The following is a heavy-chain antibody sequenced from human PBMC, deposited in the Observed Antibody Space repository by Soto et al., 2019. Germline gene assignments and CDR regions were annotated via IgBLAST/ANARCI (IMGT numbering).Heavy chain of an antibody. Sequence: EVQLVESGGGLVQPGGSLRLSCVASGFTFSRYWMSWVRQAPGKGLEWVANIKHDGSEIYSIDSVKGRFTISRDNAKDSLYLQMNSLRVEDTAVYYCARDTDDFGDNYWGQGTLVTVFS. V-gene: IGHV3-7*01. CDR2: IKHDGSEI. J-gene: IGHJ4*02. CDR1: GFTFSRYW. D-gene: IGHD4-17*01. CDR3: ARDTDDFGDNY.